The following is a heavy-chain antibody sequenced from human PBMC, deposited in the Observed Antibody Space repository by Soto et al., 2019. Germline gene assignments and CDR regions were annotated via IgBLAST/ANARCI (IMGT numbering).Heavy chain of an antibody. J-gene: IGHJ6*02. V-gene: IGHV4-31*03. CDR3: ARDNPPGGVGYYYYGMDV. Sequence: SETLSLTCTVSGGSISSGGYYWSWIRQHPGKGLEWIGYIYYSGSTYYNPSLKSRVTISVDTSKNQFSLKLSSVTAADTAVYYCARDNPPGGVGYYYYGMDVWGQGTTVTVSS. D-gene: IGHD1-26*01. CDR1: GGSISSGGYY. CDR2: IYYSGST.